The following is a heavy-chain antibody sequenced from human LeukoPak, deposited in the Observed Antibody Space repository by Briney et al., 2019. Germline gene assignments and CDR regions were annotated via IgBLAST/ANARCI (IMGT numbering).Heavy chain of an antibody. Sequence: GGSLRLSCAASGFTFSSNWMHWVRQAPGKGLVWVSRSNEDGNTTNYADSVKGRFTISRDNAKNTLYLQMNSLTAEDTAVYYCVRDLGGRSGHWGQGTLVTVSS. V-gene: IGHV3-74*01. J-gene: IGHJ4*02. D-gene: IGHD1-26*01. CDR3: VRDLGGRSGH. CDR1: GFTFSSNW. CDR2: SNEDGNTT.